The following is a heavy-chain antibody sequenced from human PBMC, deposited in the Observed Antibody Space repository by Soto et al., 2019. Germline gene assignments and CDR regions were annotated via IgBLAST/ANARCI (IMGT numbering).Heavy chain of an antibody. CDR3: AQGASTTAFAFNDY. J-gene: IGHJ4*02. D-gene: IGHD4-17*01. CDR1: GFTFDDYA. CDR2: ISWNSGNL. Sequence: EVQLVESGGGLVQPGRSLRLSCAASGFTFDDYAMHWVRQGPGKGLEWVSSISWNSGNLGYADSVKDRFTISRDNAKNSLYLQLNSLIGDDTALYYCAQGASTTAFAFNDYWGQGTLVTVSS. V-gene: IGHV3-9*01.